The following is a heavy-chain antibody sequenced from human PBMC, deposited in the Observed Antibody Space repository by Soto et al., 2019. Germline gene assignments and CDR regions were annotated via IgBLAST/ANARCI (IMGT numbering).Heavy chain of an antibody. J-gene: IGHJ4*02. CDR3: ARGALTAYYYHPPQPPDY. V-gene: IGHV1-2*02. CDR1: GYTFTGYY. CDR2: INPNSGGT. D-gene: IGHD3-9*01. Sequence: ASVKVSCKASGYTFTGYYMHWVRQAPGQGLEWMGWINPNSGGTNYAQKFQGRVTMTRDTSISTAYMELSRLRSDDTAVYYCARGALTAYYYHPPQPPDYWGQGTLVTVSS.